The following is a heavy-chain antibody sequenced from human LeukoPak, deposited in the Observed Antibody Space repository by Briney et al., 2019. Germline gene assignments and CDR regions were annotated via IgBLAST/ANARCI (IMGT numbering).Heavy chain of an antibody. Sequence: GGALRLFCAASGFTVSSNYMSWVRQAPGKGLEWVSVIYNAGSTYYAHSVRGRFIISRDNSKNTLYLQMNSLRAEDTAVYYCAKDRPVSPYWGQGTLVTV. D-gene: IGHD3-16*01. V-gene: IGHV3-66*01. J-gene: IGHJ4*02. CDR3: AKDRPVSPY. CDR2: IYNAGST. CDR1: GFTVSSNY.